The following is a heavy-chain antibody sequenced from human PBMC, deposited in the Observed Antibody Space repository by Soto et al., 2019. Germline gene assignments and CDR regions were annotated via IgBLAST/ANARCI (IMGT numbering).Heavy chain of an antibody. CDR1: GFTFSSYS. V-gene: IGHV3-21*01. J-gene: IGHJ6*02. CDR2: ISSSSSYI. CDR3: ARDRIQLWPQDYYYYYGMDV. D-gene: IGHD5-18*01. Sequence: PGGSLRLSCGASGFTFSSYSMNWVRQAPGKGLEWVSSISSSSSYIYYADSVKGRFTISRDNAKNSLYLQMNSLRAEDTAVYYCARDRIQLWPQDYYYYYGMDVWGQGTTVTVSS.